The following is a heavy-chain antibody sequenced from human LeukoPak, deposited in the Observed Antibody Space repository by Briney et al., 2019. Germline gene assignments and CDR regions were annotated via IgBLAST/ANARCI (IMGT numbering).Heavy chain of an antibody. J-gene: IGHJ4*02. Sequence: GSLRLSCAASGFTFSSYAMHWVRQAPGKGLEWVAVISYDGSNKYYADSVKGRLTISRDNSKNTLYLQMNSLRAEDTAVYYCARDRNYDILTGATFDYWGQGTLVTVSS. CDR1: GFTFSSYA. D-gene: IGHD3-9*01. CDR2: ISYDGSNK. V-gene: IGHV3-30*04. CDR3: ARDRNYDILTGATFDY.